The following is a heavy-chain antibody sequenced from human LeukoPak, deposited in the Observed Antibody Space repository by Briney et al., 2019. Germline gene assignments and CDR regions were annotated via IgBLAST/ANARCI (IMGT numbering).Heavy chain of an antibody. Sequence: SSETLSLTCTVSGGSISGYFCSWIRQSAGKGLEWIGRIYSSGSINYNPSFKSRVTMSVDTSNNQFSLKLNSVTAADTALYYCARELSSWPNWLDPWGQGTLVTVSS. CDR2: IYSSGSI. V-gene: IGHV4-4*07. CDR1: GGSISGYF. D-gene: IGHD6-13*01. J-gene: IGHJ5*02. CDR3: ARELSSWPNWLDP.